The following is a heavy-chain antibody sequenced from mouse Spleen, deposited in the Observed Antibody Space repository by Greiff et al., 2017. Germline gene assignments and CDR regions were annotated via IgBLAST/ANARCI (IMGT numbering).Heavy chain of an antibody. Sequence: QVQLQQPGAELVRPGSSVKLSCKASGYTFTSYWMHWVKQRPIQGLEWIGNIDPSDSETHYNQKFKDKATLTVDKSSSTAYMQLSSLTSEDSAVYYCATLHYYGYVGFAYWGQGTLVTVSA. V-gene: IGHV1-52*01. CDR1: GYTFTSYW. CDR2: IDPSDSET. J-gene: IGHJ3*01. CDR3: ATLHYYGYVGFAY. D-gene: IGHD1-2*01.